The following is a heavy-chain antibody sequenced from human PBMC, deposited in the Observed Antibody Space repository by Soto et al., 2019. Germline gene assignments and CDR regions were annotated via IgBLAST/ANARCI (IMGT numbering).Heavy chain of an antibody. CDR1: GFTFAMYS. CDR2: ISSTTNYI. Sequence: GGSLRLSCAASGFTFAMYSMNWVRQAPGKGLEWVSSISSTTNYIYYGDSMKGRFTISRDNAKNSLYLEMNSLRAEDTAVYYCARESEDLTSNFDYWGQGTLVTVSS. J-gene: IGHJ4*02. CDR3: ARESEDLTSNFDY. V-gene: IGHV3-21*06.